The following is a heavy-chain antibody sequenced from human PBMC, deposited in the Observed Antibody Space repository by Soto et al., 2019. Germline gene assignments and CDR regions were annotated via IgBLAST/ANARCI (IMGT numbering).Heavy chain of an antibody. CDR1: GLTFRSYW. D-gene: IGHD3-22*01. J-gene: IGHJ4*02. CDR3: ARSEDAIVVVPYFDY. CDR2: INSDGSST. V-gene: IGHV3-74*01. Sequence: PGGSLRLSCAASGLTFRSYWMHWVRQAPGKGLVWVSRINSDGSSTSYADSVKGRFTISRDNAKNTLYLQMNSLRAEDTAVYYCARSEDAIVVVPYFDYWGQGTLVTVSS.